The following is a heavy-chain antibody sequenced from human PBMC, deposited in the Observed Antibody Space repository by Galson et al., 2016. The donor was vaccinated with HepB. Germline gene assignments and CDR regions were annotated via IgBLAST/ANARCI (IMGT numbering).Heavy chain of an antibody. D-gene: IGHD5/OR15-5a*01. CDR3: ATFLETYNDSVFYFDY. J-gene: IGHJ4*02. Sequence: SLRLSCATSGFTFSSYALHWVRQAPGKGLEWVAVISSDGRNTDYADSVKGRFTISIDNSQSTLHLDLDSLRVEDTAVYYRATFLETYNDSVFYFDYWGQGTLVTVSS. V-gene: IGHV3-30*04. CDR1: GFTFSSYA. CDR2: ISSDGRNT.